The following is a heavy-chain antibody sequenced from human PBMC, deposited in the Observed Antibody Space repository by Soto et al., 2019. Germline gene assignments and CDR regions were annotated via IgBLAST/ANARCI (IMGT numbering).Heavy chain of an antibody. CDR2: INAGNGNT. CDR1: GYTFASYA. V-gene: IGHV1-3*01. D-gene: IGHD5-18*01. J-gene: IGHJ4*02. CDR3: AREIAMAIIDY. Sequence: ASVKVSCKASGYTFASYAMHWVRQAPGQRLEWMGWINAGNGNTKYSQKFQGRVTITRDTSASTAYMELSSLRSEDTAVYYCAREIAMAIIDYWGQGTLVTGSS.